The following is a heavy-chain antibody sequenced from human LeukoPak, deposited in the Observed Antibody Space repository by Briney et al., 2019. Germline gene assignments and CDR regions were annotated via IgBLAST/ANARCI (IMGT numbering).Heavy chain of an antibody. Sequence: PVASVKVSCKASGYTFTSYAMNWVRQAPGQGLEWMGWINTNTGNPTYAQGFTGRFVFSLDTSVSTAYLQISSLKAEDTAVYYCARDVYAEISHAFDIWGQGTMVTVSS. CDR3: ARDVYAEISHAFDI. V-gene: IGHV7-4-1*02. CDR2: INTNTGNP. CDR1: GYTFTSYA. D-gene: IGHD2-15*01. J-gene: IGHJ3*02.